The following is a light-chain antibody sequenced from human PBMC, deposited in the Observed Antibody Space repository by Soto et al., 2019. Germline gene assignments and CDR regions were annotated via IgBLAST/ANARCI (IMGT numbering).Light chain of an antibody. CDR3: QHYGSSPFT. V-gene: IGKV3-20*01. J-gene: IGKJ4*01. Sequence: ENLLTQSPGTLSLSPGERATLSCRASQSVSRGFLAWYQQKPGQAPRLLIHGASSRVNGIPDRFSGSGFGTDFTLTISRLEPEDFAVYYCQHYGSSPFTFGGGTRVTIK. CDR1: QSVSRGF. CDR2: GAS.